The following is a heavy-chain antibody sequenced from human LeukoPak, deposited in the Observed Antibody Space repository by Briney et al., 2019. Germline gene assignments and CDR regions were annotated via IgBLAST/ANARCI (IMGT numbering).Heavy chain of an antibody. D-gene: IGHD3-10*01. CDR2: INHSGST. V-gene: IGHV4-34*01. J-gene: IGHJ4*02. CDR1: GGSFSGYY. Sequence: PSETLSLTCAVYGGSFSGYYWSWIRQPPGKGLEWIGEINHSGSTNYNPSLKSRVTISVDTSKNQFSLKLSSVTAADTAVYYCASVQSPEYGSGSYGFDYWGQGTLVTVSS. CDR3: ASVQSPEYGSGSYGFDY.